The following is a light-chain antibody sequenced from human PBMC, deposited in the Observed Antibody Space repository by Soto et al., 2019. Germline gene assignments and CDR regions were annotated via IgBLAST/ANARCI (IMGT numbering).Light chain of an antibody. Sequence: ETVMTQSPATLSVSPGERATLSCRAGQSISNNLAWYQQNPGQAPRPLIYGATTRATGIPSRFSGSGSGTEFTLTFSSLQSEDLAVYYCQQYNNWPLTFGGGTKVEIK. CDR2: GAT. CDR1: QSISNN. V-gene: IGKV3-15*01. J-gene: IGKJ4*01. CDR3: QQYNNWPLT.